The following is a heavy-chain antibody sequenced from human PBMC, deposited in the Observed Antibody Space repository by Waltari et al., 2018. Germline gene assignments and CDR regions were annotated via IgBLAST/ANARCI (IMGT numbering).Heavy chain of an antibody. CDR1: GYTFTGYY. CDR3: ARDRAAAAGGY. Sequence: QVQLVQSGAEVKKPGASVKVSCKASGYTFTGYYMHWVRPAPGQGLGWMGRINPNGGGTDYAQKFKGRVTMTRDTSNSTAYMELSRLRADDTAVYYCARDRAAAAGGYWGQGTLVTVSS. CDR2: INPNGGGT. D-gene: IGHD6-25*01. J-gene: IGHJ4*02. V-gene: IGHV1-2*06.